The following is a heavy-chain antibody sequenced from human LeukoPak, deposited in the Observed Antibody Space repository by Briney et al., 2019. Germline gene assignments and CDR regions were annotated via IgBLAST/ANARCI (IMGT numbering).Heavy chain of an antibody. CDR1: GGSISSGSYY. CDR3: AREAYYYDSSGYYWGPNYYYYYYMDV. CDR2: IYTSGST. D-gene: IGHD3-22*01. Sequence: SETLSLTCTVSGGSISSGSYYWSWIRQPAGKGLEWIGRIYTSGSTNYNPSLKSRVTISVDTSKNQFSLKLSSVTAADTAVYYCAREAYYYDSSGYYWGPNYYYYYYMDVWGKGTTVTISS. J-gene: IGHJ6*03. V-gene: IGHV4-61*02.